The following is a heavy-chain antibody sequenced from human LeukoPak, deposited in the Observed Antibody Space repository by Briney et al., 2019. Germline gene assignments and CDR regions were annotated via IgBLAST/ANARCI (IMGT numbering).Heavy chain of an antibody. J-gene: IGHJ6*04. CDR1: GFTFSRYE. D-gene: IGHD3-10*02. CDR3: AELGITMIGGV. V-gene: IGHV3-48*03. Sequence: GGSLRLSCAASGFTFSRYEMNWVRQAPGKGLAWVSYISGSGSTIYYADSVKGRFTISRDNAKNSLYLQMNSLRAEDTAVYYCAELGITMIGGVWGKGTTVTISS. CDR2: ISGSGSTI.